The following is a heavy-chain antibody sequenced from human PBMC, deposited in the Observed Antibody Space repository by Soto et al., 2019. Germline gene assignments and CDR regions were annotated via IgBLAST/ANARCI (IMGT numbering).Heavy chain of an antibody. CDR1: GFNFKKFA. CDR2: ISCCGGST. D-gene: IGHD6-19*01. V-gene: IGHV3-23*01. CDR3: AKADGEQWLIPHLDN. Sequence: EVQLLESGGGVVQPGWSLRLSCVASGFNFKKFAMAWVRQAPGEGLEWVSGISCCGGSTSYADSVKGRFSTARDDSKNTLSLQMNGLRVEDTAQYFCAKADGEQWLIPHLDNWGQGTLVTVS. J-gene: IGHJ4*02.